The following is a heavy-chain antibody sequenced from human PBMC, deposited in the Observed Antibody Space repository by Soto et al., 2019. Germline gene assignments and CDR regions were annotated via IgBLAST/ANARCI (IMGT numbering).Heavy chain of an antibody. CDR1: GGSISSGGYY. Sequence: SETLSLTCTVSGGSISSGGYYWSWIRQHPGKGLEWIGYIYYSGSTYYNPSLKSRVTISVDTSKNQFSLKLSSVTAADTAVYYCAKSSNQGGMDVWGQGTTVTVSS. CDR3: AKSSNQGGMDV. V-gene: IGHV4-31*03. CDR2: IYYSGST. J-gene: IGHJ6*02.